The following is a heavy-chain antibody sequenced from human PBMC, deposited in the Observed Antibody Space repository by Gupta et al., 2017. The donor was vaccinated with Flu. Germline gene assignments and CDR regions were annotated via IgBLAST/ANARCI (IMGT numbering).Heavy chain of an antibody. Sequence: VQLVESGGGLVKTGGSLRLSCAASGFTFILYSMNWVRQAPGKGLEWVSSITSTGNYIYYADSMKGRFTISRDNAKNSLYLQMISLSAEDTALYYCARRGNYLRDSFDYWGQGTLVTVSS. J-gene: IGHJ4*02. CDR1: GFTFILYS. CDR3: ARRGNYLRDSFDY. CDR2: ITSTGNYI. V-gene: IGHV3-21*01. D-gene: IGHD2/OR15-2a*01.